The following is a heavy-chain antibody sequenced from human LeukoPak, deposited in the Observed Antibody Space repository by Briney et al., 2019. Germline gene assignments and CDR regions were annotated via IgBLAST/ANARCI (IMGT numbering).Heavy chain of an antibody. CDR2: ISSSSSYV. CDR1: GFTFSSYS. V-gene: IGHV3-21*01. Sequence: PGGSLRLSCAASGFTFSSYSMNWVRQAPGKGLEWVSSISSSSSYVYYADSVKGRFTISRDNAKNSLYLQMNSLRAEDTAVYYCARLQHNWFDPWGQGTLVTVSS. D-gene: IGHD4-11*01. CDR3: ARLQHNWFDP. J-gene: IGHJ5*02.